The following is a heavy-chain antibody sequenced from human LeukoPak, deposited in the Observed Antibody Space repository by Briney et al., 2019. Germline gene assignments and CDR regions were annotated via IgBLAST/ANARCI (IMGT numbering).Heavy chain of an antibody. CDR2: ISGSGGST. V-gene: IGHV3-23*01. CDR1: GFTVSSNY. Sequence: GGSLRLSCAASGFTVSSNYMSWVRQAPGKGLEWVSAISGSGGSTYYADSVKGRFTISRDNSKNTLYLQMNSLRAEDTAVYYCAKEGSSWYGDYWGQGTLVTVSS. D-gene: IGHD6-13*01. J-gene: IGHJ4*02. CDR3: AKEGSSWYGDY.